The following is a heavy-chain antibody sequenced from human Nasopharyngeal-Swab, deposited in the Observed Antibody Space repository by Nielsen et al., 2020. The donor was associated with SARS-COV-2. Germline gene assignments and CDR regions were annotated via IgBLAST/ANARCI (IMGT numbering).Heavy chain of an antibody. J-gene: IGHJ4*02. CDR3: AKDTRSGLVRGVITDY. D-gene: IGHD3-10*01. V-gene: IGHV3-30*18. Sequence: WIRQHPGKGLEWVAVISYDGNNKYYADSVKGRFTISRDNSKNTLYLQMNSLRAEDTAVYYCAKDTRSGLVRGVITDYWGQGTLVTVSS. CDR2: ISYDGNNK.